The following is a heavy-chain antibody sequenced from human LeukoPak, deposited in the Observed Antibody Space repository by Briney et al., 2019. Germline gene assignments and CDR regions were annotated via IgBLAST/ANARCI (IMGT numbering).Heavy chain of an antibody. CDR1: GFTFSNFA. V-gene: IGHV3-30*02. CDR3: AKDRRSSSCLGY. D-gene: IGHD6-13*01. CDR2: IRYDGSNK. J-gene: IGHJ4*02. Sequence: GGSLRLSCAASGFTFSNFAMSWVRQAPGKGLEWVAFIRYDGSNKHYADSVKGRFTISRDNPKNTLYLQMNSLRAEDTAVYYCAKDRRSSSCLGYWGQGTLVTVSS.